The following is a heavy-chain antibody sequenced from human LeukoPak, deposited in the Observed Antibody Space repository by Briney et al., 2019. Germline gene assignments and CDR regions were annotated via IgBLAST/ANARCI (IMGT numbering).Heavy chain of an antibody. V-gene: IGHV1-2*06. J-gene: IGHJ4*02. Sequence: AASVKVSCKASGYTFTGYYMHWVRQAPGQGLERMGRINPNSGGTNYAQKFQGRVTMTEDTSTDTAYMELSSLRSEDTAVYYCATDPVGAYYFDYWGQGTLVTVSS. D-gene: IGHD1-26*01. CDR1: GYTFTGYY. CDR3: ATDPVGAYYFDY. CDR2: INPNSGGT.